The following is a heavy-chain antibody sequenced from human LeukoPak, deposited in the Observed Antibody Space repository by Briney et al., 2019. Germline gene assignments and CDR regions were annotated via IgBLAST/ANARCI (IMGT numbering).Heavy chain of an antibody. J-gene: IGHJ4*02. CDR2: MNPNSGNT. CDR3: ARDQAQAFGVVIAHFDY. Sequence: GASVKVSCKASGYTFTSYDINWVRQATGQGLEWMGWMNPNSGNTGYAQKFQGRVTITRNTSISTAYMELSSLRSEDTAVYYCARDQAQAFGVVIAHFDYWGQGTLVTVSS. CDR1: GYTFTSYD. D-gene: IGHD3-3*01. V-gene: IGHV1-8*03.